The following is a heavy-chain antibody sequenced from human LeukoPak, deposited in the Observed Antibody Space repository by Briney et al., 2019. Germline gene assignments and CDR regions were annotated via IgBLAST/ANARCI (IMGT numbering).Heavy chain of an antibody. D-gene: IGHD3-16*01. Sequence: SETLSLTCSVSGGSIRSGSYYWSWIRQPAGKGLEWIGRMYTSGSTNYNPSLKSRVTISADTSKNQFSLRLTSVTAADTTVYYCVREGYDYGDYWGQGTLFTVSS. CDR3: VREGYDYGDY. CDR2: MYTSGST. J-gene: IGHJ4*02. V-gene: IGHV4-61*02. CDR1: GGSIRSGSYY.